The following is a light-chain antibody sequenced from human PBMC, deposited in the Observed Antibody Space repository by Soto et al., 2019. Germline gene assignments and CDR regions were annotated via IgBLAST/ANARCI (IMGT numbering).Light chain of an antibody. J-gene: IGKJ1*01. CDR2: GES. CDR1: QIVSSN. V-gene: IGKV3-15*01. Sequence: DTVMTQSPATLSVSPGERATLSCRASQIVSSNLAWYQQKPGQAPRLLIYGESTRATGIPARFSGSGSGTEFTITISSLQSEDFVVYYCQQYNNWPPWTFGQGTKVDI. CDR3: QQYNNWPPWT.